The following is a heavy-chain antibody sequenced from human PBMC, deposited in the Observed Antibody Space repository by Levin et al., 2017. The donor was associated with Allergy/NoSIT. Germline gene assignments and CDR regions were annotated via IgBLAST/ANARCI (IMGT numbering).Heavy chain of an antibody. J-gene: IGHJ4*02. V-gene: IGHV3-21*01. CDR1: GFTFSSYS. D-gene: IGHD2-2*01. CDR2: ISSSSSYI. CDR3: ARGRDIVVVPAASRGFDY. Sequence: PGGSLRLSCAASGFTFSSYSMNWVRQAPGKGLEWVSSISSSSSYIYYADSVKGRFTISRDNAKNSLYLQMNSLRAEDTAVYYCARGRDIVVVPAASRGFDYWGQGTLVTVSS.